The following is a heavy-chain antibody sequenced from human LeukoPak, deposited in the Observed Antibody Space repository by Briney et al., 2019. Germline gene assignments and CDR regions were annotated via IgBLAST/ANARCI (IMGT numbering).Heavy chain of an antibody. CDR1: GGSISSGGHS. V-gene: IGHV4-30-2*01. J-gene: IGHJ4*02. CDR3: ARDRSYGDYYFDY. D-gene: IGHD5-18*01. CDR2: IYHSGST. Sequence: SETLSLTCAVSGGSISSGGHSWSWIRQPPGKGLEWIGYIYHSGSTYYNPSLKSRVTISVDRSKNQFSLKLSSVTAADTAVYYCARDRSYGDYYFDYWGQGTLVTVSS.